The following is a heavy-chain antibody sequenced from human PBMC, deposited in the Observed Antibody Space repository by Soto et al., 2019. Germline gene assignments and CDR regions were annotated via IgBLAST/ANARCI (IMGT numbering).Heavy chain of an antibody. CDR3: ARGGGLWFGDWFDP. CDR1: GFTFSSYW. V-gene: IGHV3-74*01. J-gene: IGHJ5*02. Sequence: GGSLRLSCAASGFTFSSYWMHWVRQAPGKGLVWVSRINSDGSSTSYADSVKGRFTISRDNAKNTLYLQMNSLRAEDTAVYYCARGGGLWFGDWFDPWGQGTLVTVSS. CDR2: INSDGSST. D-gene: IGHD3-10*01.